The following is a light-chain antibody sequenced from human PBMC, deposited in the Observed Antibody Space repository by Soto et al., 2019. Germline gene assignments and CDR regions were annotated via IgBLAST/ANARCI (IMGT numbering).Light chain of an antibody. CDR1: QSVSNNY. V-gene: IGKV3-20*01. Sequence: EIVLTQSPGTLSLSPGERATLSCRASQSVSNNYLAWYQQKPGQAPRLLIYGASNRATGITDRFSGSGSGTDFTLTISRLEPEDFALYYCQQYGSSGTFGQGPEVEI. J-gene: IGKJ1*01. CDR3: QQYGSSGT. CDR2: GAS.